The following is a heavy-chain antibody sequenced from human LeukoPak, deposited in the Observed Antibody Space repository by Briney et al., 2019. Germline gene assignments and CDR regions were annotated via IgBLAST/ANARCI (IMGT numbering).Heavy chain of an antibody. D-gene: IGHD1-26*01. J-gene: IGHJ6*03. Sequence: SETLSLTCTVSGYSISSGYYWGWIRQPPGKGLEWIGSNYHSGSTYYNPPLKSRVTISVDTSKNQFSPKLSSVTAADTAVYYCAKISGSYYTGYYYYYMDVWGKGTTVTVSS. CDR2: NYHSGST. V-gene: IGHV4-38-2*02. CDR3: AKISGSYYTGYYYYYMDV. CDR1: GYSISSGYY.